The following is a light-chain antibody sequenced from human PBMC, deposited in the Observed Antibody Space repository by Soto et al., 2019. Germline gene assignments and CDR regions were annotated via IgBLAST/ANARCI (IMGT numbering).Light chain of an antibody. Sequence: QSVLTQPASVSGSPGQSITISCTGTSSDIGNYAFVSWYQQVPGTAPKAMIYEVSSRPSGVSHRFSGSKSGNTASLTISVLQAEDEAYYYCSSYTTSTSYILFGGGTKLTVL. J-gene: IGLJ2*01. CDR3: SSYTTSTSYIL. CDR2: EVS. V-gene: IGLV2-14*01. CDR1: SSDIGNYAF.